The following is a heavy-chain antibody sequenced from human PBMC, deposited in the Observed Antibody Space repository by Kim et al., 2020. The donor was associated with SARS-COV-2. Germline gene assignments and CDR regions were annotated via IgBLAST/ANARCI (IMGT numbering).Heavy chain of an antibody. CDR1: GGSFSGYY. J-gene: IGHJ6*02. CDR2: INHSGIT. CDR3: ARGRGGTTVVTPGLGYYYYYGMDV. V-gene: IGHV4-34*01. Sequence: SETLSLTCAVYGGSFSGYYWSWIRQPPGKGLEWIGEINHSGITNYNPSLKSRVTISVDTSKNQFSLKLSSVTAAATAVYYCARGRGGTTVVTPGLGYYYYYGMDVWGQGTTVTVSS. D-gene: IGHD4-17*01.